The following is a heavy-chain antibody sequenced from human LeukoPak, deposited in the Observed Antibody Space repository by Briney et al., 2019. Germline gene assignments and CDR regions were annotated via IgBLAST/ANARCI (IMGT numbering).Heavy chain of an antibody. V-gene: IGHV1-69*01. Sequence: SVKVSLKASGGTFSSYAISWVRHAPRQGLEWMGGIIPNFGTTNYAQKSQSRVTITADESTSTPYMELSSLRSEDTAVYYCARGDCYNLCPFDYWGQGTLVTVSS. CDR3: ARGDCYNLCPFDY. D-gene: IGHD5-24*01. CDR1: GGTFSSYA. J-gene: IGHJ4*02. CDR2: IIPNFGTT.